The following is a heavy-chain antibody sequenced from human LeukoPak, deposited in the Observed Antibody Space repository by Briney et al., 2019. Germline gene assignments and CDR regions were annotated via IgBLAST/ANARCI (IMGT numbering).Heavy chain of an antibody. CDR2: ISWNSGSI. CDR3: AKDSDNTVATDYYFDY. J-gene: IGHJ4*02. CDR1: GFTFDDYA. V-gene: IGHV3-9*01. D-gene: IGHD4-17*01. Sequence: GRSLRLSCAASGFTFDDYAMHWVRQAPGKGLEWVSGISWNSGSIGYADSVKGRFTISRDNVKNSLYLQMNSLRAEDTALYYCAKDSDNTVATDYYFDYWGQGTLVTVSS.